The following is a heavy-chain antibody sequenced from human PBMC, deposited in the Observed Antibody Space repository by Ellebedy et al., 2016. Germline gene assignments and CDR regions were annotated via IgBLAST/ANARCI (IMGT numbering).Heavy chain of an antibody. CDR1: GFSLTTNEVV. CDR2: IYGTDDK. D-gene: IGHD4-17*01. V-gene: IGHV2-5*01. Sequence: SGPTLVKSTQTLTMTCTFSGFSLTTNEVVVGWVRQPPGKALEWLSFIYGTDDKRYSPSLRSRLTITKDASKNQVVLTLTNMDPVDTATYYCVHRTTVTSVDYWGQGTLVTVSS. CDR3: VHRTTVTSVDY. J-gene: IGHJ4*03.